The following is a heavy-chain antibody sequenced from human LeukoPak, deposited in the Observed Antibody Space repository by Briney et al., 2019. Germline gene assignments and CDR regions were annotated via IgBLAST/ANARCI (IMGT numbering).Heavy chain of an antibody. J-gene: IGHJ4*02. CDR1: GFISDDYA. Sequence: GGFLRLSCVASGFISDDYAMHWVRQTPGKGLEWVSLISGDGFITYFADSVLGRFTISRDNSENSLYLQMNSLRTEDTALYYCAKDIWGDWNYGFDFWGQGTLGTLSS. CDR3: AKDIWGDWNYGFDF. D-gene: IGHD1-7*01. CDR2: ISGDGFIT. V-gene: IGHV3-43*02.